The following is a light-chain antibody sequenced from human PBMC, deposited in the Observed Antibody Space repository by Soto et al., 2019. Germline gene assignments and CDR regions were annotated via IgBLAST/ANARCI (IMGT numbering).Light chain of an antibody. V-gene: IGLV2-14*01. CDR2: EVS. CDR3: SSYTTSTTLV. CDR1: SSDAGGYKS. Sequence: QSALTQPASVSESPGQSITISCTATSSDAGGYKSVSWYQQHPGKAPKLMIYEVSHRPSGVSNRFSGSKSGNTASLTISGLQADDEADYYCSSYTTSTTLVFGGGTKLTVL. J-gene: IGLJ2*01.